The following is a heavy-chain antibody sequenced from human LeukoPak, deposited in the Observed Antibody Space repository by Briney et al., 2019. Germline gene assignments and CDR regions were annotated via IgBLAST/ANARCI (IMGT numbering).Heavy chain of an antibody. V-gene: IGHV4-39*07. J-gene: IGHJ2*01. CDR1: GGSISSSSYY. CDR2: IYYSGST. D-gene: IGHD2-21*01. Sequence: SETLSLTWTVSGGSISSSSYYWGWIRQPPGKGLEWIGSIYYSGSTYYNPSLKSRVTISVDTSKNQFSLKLSSVTAADTAVYYCARPKNMVIASTRGPRYWYFDLWGRGTLVTVSS. CDR3: ARPKNMVIASTRGPRYWYFDL.